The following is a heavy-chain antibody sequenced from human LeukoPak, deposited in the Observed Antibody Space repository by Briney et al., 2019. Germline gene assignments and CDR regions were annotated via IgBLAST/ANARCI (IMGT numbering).Heavy chain of an antibody. CDR1: GFTFSDYY. D-gene: IGHD3-22*01. Sequence: PGGSLRLSCAASGFTFSDYYMSWIRQAPGKGLEWVSYISSSGSTIYYADSVKGRFTISRDNSKNTLYLQMNSLRAEDTAVYYCAKVCGYYLPIDYWGQGTLVTVSS. V-gene: IGHV3-11*01. CDR2: ISSSGSTI. J-gene: IGHJ4*02. CDR3: AKVCGYYLPIDY.